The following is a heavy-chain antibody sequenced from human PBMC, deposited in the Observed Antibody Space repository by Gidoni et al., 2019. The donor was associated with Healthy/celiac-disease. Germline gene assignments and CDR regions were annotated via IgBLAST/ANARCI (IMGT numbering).Heavy chain of an antibody. Sequence: EVQLVESGGGLVQPGGSLRLSCAASGSTFSSYWMSWVRQAPGKGLEWVANIKQDGSEKYYVDSVKGRFTISRDNAKNSLYLQMNSLRAEDTAVYYCARDICGGDCYTGILFDYWGQGTLVTVSS. J-gene: IGHJ4*02. CDR2: IKQDGSEK. CDR1: GSTFSSYW. D-gene: IGHD2-21*01. CDR3: ARDICGGDCYTGILFDY. V-gene: IGHV3-7*03.